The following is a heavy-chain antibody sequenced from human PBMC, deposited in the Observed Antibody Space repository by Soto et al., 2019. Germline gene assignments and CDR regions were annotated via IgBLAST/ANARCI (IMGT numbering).Heavy chain of an antibody. CDR1: GFTVSSNY. CDR3: ARLEWELLTAFDY. V-gene: IGHV3-53*01. J-gene: IGHJ4*02. D-gene: IGHD1-26*01. Sequence: GGSLRLSCAASGFTVSSNYMSWVRQAPGKGLEWVSVIYSGGSTYYADSVKGRFTISRDNSKNTLYLQMNSLRAEDTAVYYCARLEWELLTAFDYWGQGTLVTVSS. CDR2: IYSGGST.